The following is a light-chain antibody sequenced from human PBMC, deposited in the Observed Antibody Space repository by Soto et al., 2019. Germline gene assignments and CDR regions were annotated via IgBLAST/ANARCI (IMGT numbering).Light chain of an antibody. J-gene: IGLJ2*01. CDR2: DVS. V-gene: IGLV2-14*01. CDR1: SSDVGGYDS. Sequence: QSALTQPASVSGSPGQSITISCTGTSSDVGGYDSVSWYQKQPGKAPKLMIYDVSDRPSGVSNRFSGSKSGNTASLTISGLQAEDEADYYCSSYTSGSTPVVFGGGTKVTVL. CDR3: SSYTSGSTPVV.